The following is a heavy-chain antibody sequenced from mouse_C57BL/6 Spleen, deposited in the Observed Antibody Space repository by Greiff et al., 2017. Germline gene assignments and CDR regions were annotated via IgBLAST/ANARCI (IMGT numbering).Heavy chain of an antibody. CDR2: IYPYDSDI. V-gene: IGHV1-61*01. J-gene: IGHJ2*01. CDR1: GSTFTSYW. Sequence: QVQLQQPGAELVRPGSSVKLSCKASGSTFTSYWMDWVKQRPGHGLEWIGNIYPYDSDIHSNQKFKDKATLTVDKSSSTAYMQLSSLTSEDSAVYYCARERGIYYDHFDDWGQGTTLTVAS. D-gene: IGHD2-4*01. CDR3: ARERGIYYDHFDD.